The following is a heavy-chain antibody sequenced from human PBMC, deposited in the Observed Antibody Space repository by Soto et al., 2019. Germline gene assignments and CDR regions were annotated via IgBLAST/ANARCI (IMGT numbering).Heavy chain of an antibody. CDR2: IYYSGST. CDR1: GGSISSYY. J-gene: IGHJ6*02. V-gene: IGHV4-59*01. CDR3: ARDKVAAAGTDPNYYYYGMDV. Sequence: SETLSLTCTVSGGSISSYYWSWIRQPPGKVLEWIGYIYYSGSTNYNPSLKSRVTISVDTSKNQFSLKLSSVTAADTAVYYCARDKVAAAGTDPNYYYYGMDVWGQGTTVT. D-gene: IGHD6-13*01.